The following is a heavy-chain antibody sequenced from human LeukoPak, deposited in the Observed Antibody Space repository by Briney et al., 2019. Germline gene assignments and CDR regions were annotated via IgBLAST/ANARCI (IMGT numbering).Heavy chain of an antibody. CDR1: GGSVNSGSYY. CDR2: IYYSGST. CDR3: ARGELLPSFDY. Sequence: SETLSLTCTVSGGSVNSGSYYWSWIRQPPGKGLEWIGYIYYSGSTNYNPSLKSRVTISVDTSKNQFSLKLSSVTAADTAVYYCARGELLPSFDYWGQGTLVTVSS. D-gene: IGHD1-26*01. J-gene: IGHJ4*02. V-gene: IGHV4-61*01.